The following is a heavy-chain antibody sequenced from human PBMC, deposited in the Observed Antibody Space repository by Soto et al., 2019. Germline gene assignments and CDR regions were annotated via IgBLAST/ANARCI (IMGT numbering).Heavy chain of an antibody. CDR3: ATPWFGDGDY. V-gene: IGHV4-39*01. CDR2: IYYSGST. CDR1: GGSISSSSYY. D-gene: IGHD3-10*01. J-gene: IGHJ4*02. Sequence: QLQLQESGPGLVKPSETLSLTCTVSGGSISSSSYYWGWIRQPPGKGLEWIGSIYYSGSTHYTPSRKSRVTISVDTSKNQFSLKLSSVTAADTAVYYCATPWFGDGDYWGQGTLVTVSS.